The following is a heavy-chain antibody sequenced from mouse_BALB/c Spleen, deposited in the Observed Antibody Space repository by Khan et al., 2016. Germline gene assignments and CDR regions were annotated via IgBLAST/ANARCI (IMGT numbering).Heavy chain of an antibody. D-gene: IGHD2-3*01. CDR2: INTYTGEP. Sequence: QIQLVQSGPELKKPGETVKISCKASGYTFTNYGMNWVKQAPGKGLKWMGWINTYTGEPTYADDFKGRFAFSLETSASTAYLQINNLKNEDTATYFCARGPMNDYAMDYWGQGTSVTVSS. CDR3: ARGPMNDYAMDY. J-gene: IGHJ4*01. V-gene: IGHV9-3-1*01. CDR1: GYTFTNYG.